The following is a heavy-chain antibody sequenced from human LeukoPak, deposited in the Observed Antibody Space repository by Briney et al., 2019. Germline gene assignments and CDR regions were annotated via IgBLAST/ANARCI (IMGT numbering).Heavy chain of an antibody. D-gene: IGHD3-10*01. J-gene: IGHJ5*02. CDR3: AGGWSGERSFLLSWFDP. CDR1: RGSISSYY. CDR2: IYYSGST. V-gene: IGHV4-59*01. Sequence: PSETLSLTCTVTRGSISSYYWSWIRQPPGKGLEWIGYIYYSGSTNYNPSLKSRVTISVDTSKHQFSLKLSSVTDADTAVYYGAGGWSGERSFLLSWFDPWGQGTLVTVSS.